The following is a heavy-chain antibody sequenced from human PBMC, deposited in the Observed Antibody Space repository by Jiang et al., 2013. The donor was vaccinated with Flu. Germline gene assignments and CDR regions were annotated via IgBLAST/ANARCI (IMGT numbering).Heavy chain of an antibody. CDR2: ISGSTGRT. D-gene: IGHD6-6*01. CDR3: AKGNGSIAARLESGYFDY. Sequence: QLLESGGGLVQPGGSLRVSCPASGFTFRSYAMSWVRQAPGKGLEWVSTISGSTGRTYYADSVRGRFTISRDNSKDTLYLQMNSLRVEDTAVYYCAKGNGSIAARLESGYFDYWGQGTLVTVSS. V-gene: IGHV3-23*01. J-gene: IGHJ4*02. CDR1: GFTFRSYA.